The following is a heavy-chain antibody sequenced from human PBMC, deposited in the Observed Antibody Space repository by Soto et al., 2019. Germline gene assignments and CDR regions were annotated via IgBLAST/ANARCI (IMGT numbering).Heavy chain of an antibody. CDR3: ARLFFYLPFYYYSSAMHV. D-gene: IGHD3-3*01. V-gene: IGHV5-51*01. J-gene: IGHJ6*01. Sequence: RQMPGKGLEWMGIIYPGDSDTRYSPSFQGQVTISADKSISTAYLQWSSLKASDTAIYYCARLFFYLPFYYYSSAMHV. CDR2: IYPGDSDT.